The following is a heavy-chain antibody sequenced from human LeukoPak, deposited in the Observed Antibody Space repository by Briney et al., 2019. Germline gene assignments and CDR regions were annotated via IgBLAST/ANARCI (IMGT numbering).Heavy chain of an antibody. D-gene: IGHD3-10*01. J-gene: IGHJ3*02. V-gene: IGHV3-23*01. CDR2: ISGSGGST. Sequence: PGGSLRLSCAASGFTFSSYAMSWVRQAPGKGLEWVSAISGSGGSTYYAGSVKGRFTISRDNSKSTLYLQMNSLRAEDTAVYYCAKIRLWFGELLAVRAFDIWGQGTMVTVSS. CDR1: GFTFSSYA. CDR3: AKIRLWFGELLAVRAFDI.